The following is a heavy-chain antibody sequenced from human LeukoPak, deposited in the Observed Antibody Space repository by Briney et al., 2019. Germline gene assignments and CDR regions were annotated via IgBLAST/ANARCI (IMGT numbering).Heavy chain of an antibody. V-gene: IGHV4-59*12. CDR1: GGSISSYY. J-gene: IGHJ4*02. CDR3: ARRQWLVQKFDY. Sequence: SETLSLTCTVSGGSISSYYWSWIRQPPGKGLEWIGYIYYSGSTNYNPSLKSRVTISVDTSKNQFSLKLSSVTAADTAVYYCARRQWLVQKFDYWGQGTLVTVSS. CDR2: IYYSGST. D-gene: IGHD6-19*01.